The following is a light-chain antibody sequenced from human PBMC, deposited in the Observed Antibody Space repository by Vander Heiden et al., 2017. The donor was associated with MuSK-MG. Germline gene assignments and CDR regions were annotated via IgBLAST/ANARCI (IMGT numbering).Light chain of an antibody. CDR1: QSVSSSY. Sequence: EIVLTPSPGTLSWSPGERATLSCRASQSVSSSYLAWYQQKPGQAPRLLIYGASSRATGIPDRFSGSGSGTDFTRTISRLEPEDFAGYYCQQYGSSFGQGTRLEIK. V-gene: IGKV3-20*01. CDR3: QQYGSS. J-gene: IGKJ5*01. CDR2: GAS.